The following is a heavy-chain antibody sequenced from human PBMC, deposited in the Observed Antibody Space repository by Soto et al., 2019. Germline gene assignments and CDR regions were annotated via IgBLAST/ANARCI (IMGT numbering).Heavy chain of an antibody. CDR1: GCTFTSYG. CDR3: ARPSPTCSSTSCYTSIDY. V-gene: IGHV1-18*01. D-gene: IGHD2-2*02. Sequence: ASVKVSCKASGCTFTSYGISWVRQAPGQGLEWMGWISAYNGNTNYAQKLQGRVTMTTDTSTSTAYMELRSLRSDDTAVYYCARPSPTCSSTSCYTSIDYWGQGTLVTVSS. CDR2: ISAYNGNT. J-gene: IGHJ4*02.